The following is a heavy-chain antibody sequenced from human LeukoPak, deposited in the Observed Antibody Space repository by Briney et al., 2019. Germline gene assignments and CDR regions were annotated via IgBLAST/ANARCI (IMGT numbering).Heavy chain of an antibody. D-gene: IGHD4-23*01. CDR2: ISGYNANT. CDR3: ARSRGGNWSALDY. V-gene: IGHV1-18*03. Sequence: ASVKVSCKASGYTFTTYGISWVRQAPGQGLEWMGWISGYNANTNYAQRFQGRVSMTTDTSTSTAYMELRSLRFDDMAVYYCARSRGGNWSALDYWGQGTLVTVSS. CDR1: GYTFTTYG. J-gene: IGHJ4*02.